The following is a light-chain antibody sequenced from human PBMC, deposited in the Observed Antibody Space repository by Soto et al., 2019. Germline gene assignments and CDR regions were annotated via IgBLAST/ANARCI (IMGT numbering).Light chain of an antibody. Sequence: DIQMTQSPSTLSASVGDRVTITCRSSQSLSSWLAWYQQKPVKAPTLLIYKASSLESGVPSMFSGSGSGTEFTLTISSLQPDDFANYYCQQYNSYPLTFGGGTKVEIK. CDR3: QQYNSYPLT. J-gene: IGKJ4*01. CDR1: QSLSSW. CDR2: KAS. V-gene: IGKV1-5*03.